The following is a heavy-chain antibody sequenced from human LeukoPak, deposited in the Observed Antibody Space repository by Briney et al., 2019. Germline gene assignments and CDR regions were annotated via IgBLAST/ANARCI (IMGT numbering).Heavy chain of an antibody. CDR1: GGSFSGYY. CDR3: ARGGKYSGYVNFDY. J-gene: IGHJ4*02. V-gene: IGHV4-34*01. CDR2: INHSGST. Sequence: PSQTLSLTCAVYGGSFSGYYWSWIRQPPGKGLEWIGEINHSGSTNYNPSLKSRVTISVDTSKNQFSLKLSSVTAADTAVYYCARGGKYSGYVNFDYWGQGTLVTVSS. D-gene: IGHD5-12*01.